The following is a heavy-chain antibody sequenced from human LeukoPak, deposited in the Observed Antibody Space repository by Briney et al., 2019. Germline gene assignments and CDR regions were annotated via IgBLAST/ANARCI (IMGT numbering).Heavy chain of an antibody. CDR3: ARDPSREYNYGYGDY. V-gene: IGHV3-7*01. CDR1: DFTFSAYW. D-gene: IGHD5-18*01. J-gene: IGHJ4*02. CDR2: IKKDRSEK. Sequence: PGGPLRLSCAALDFTFSAYWMCWVRQAPGKGLEWVAHIKKDRSEKYYVDSVKGRFTIARDNAEKSLYLQMNSLRAEDTAVYYRARDPSREYNYGYGDYWGQGTLVIVSS.